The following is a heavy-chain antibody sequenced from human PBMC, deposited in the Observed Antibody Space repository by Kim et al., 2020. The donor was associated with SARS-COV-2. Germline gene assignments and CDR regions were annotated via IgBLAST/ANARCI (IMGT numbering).Heavy chain of an antibody. CDR3: AKQSSCRRSSTSCYFDY. CDR1: GYTFTSYA. Sequence: ASVKVSCKASGYTFTSYAMNWVRQAPGQGLEWMGWINTNTGNPTYAQGFTGRFVFSLDTSVSTAYLQISSLKAEDTAVYYCAKQSSCRRSSTSCYFDYWGQGTLVTVSS. V-gene: IGHV7-4-1*02. CDR2: INTNTGNP. J-gene: IGHJ4*02. D-gene: IGHD2-2*01.